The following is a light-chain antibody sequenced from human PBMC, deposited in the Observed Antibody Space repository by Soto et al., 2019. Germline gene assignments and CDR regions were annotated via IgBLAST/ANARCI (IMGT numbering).Light chain of an antibody. Sequence: EILLSPSPGNLSTSHAERSTLACGASQSVHTFLAWYQQKPGQAPRLLIYGASTRATGVPARFSGSGSGTDFTLTISSLEPEDFAVYYCQQRSNWPPETFGQGTRPEIK. V-gene: IGKV3-11*01. CDR2: GAS. J-gene: IGKJ5*01. CDR3: QQRSNWPPET. CDR1: QSVHTF.